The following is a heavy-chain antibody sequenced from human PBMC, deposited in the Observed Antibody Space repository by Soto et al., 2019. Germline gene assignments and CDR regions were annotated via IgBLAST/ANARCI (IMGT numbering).Heavy chain of an antibody. CDR2: IWYDGSNK. V-gene: IGHV3-33*01. CDR3: AREYLNDNYYYDMDV. Sequence: GGSLRLSCAASGFTFSSYGMHWVRQAPGKGLEWVAVIWYDGSNKYYADSVKGRFTISRDNSKNTLYLQMNSLRAEDTAVYYYAREYLNDNYYYDMDVWGQGTTVTVSS. D-gene: IGHD1-1*01. CDR1: GFTFSSYG. J-gene: IGHJ6*02.